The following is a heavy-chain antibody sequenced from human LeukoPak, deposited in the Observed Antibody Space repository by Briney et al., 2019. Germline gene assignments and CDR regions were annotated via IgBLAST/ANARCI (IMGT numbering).Heavy chain of an antibody. Sequence: PGGSLSLSCAASGFNFSTYSMNWVRQAPGKGLKWVLAITDSGLTTYYADSVKGRFTISRDNSKNTLYLQMNSLRAEDTGVYYCAKDLSPGQDWGQGILVTVSS. CDR1: GFNFSTYS. J-gene: IGHJ4*02. V-gene: IGHV3-23*01. CDR3: AKDLSPGQD. CDR2: ITDSGLTT.